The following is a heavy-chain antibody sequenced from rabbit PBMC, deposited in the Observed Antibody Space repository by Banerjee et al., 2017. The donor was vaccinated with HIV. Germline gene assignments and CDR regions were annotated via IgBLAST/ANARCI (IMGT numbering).Heavy chain of an antibody. V-gene: IGHV1S45*01. CDR2: TSTGGRA. D-gene: IGHD1-1*01. CDR1: GFAFSSYYM. J-gene: IGHJ4*01. CDR3: ARDLDGVIGWNFGL. Sequence: QEQLEESGGGLVKPEGSLTLTCKASGFAFSSYYMNWVRQGTGVGVEYIGTTSTGGRAYYATWAKGRFTISRTSSTTVALQMTSLTAADTATYFCARDLDGVIGWNFGLWGPGTLVTVS.